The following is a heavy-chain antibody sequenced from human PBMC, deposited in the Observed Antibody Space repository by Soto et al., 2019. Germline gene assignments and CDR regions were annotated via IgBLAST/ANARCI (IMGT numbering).Heavy chain of an antibody. V-gene: IGHV3-30-3*01. CDR3: ARDYLVVPHRVIDY. CDR2: ISHDGSNK. D-gene: IGHD2-2*01. CDR1: GFTYSKYT. J-gene: IGHJ4*02. Sequence: PGGSLRLSCAASGFTYSKYTMHWVRQAPGKGLEWVAAISHDGSNKYYGDSVKGRFTISRDNSKNTLSLQMNSLRAEDTAVYYCARDYLVVPHRVIDYWGQGTLVTVSS.